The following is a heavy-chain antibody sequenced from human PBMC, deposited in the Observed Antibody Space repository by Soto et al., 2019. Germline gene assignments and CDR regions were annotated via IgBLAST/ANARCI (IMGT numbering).Heavy chain of an antibody. CDR1: GFPFSSYG. CDR2: ISYDGISE. CDR3: AKDQVTTGWYKWSWFDP. V-gene: IGHV3-30*18. Sequence: QVQLVESGGGVVQPGRSLRLSCAASGFPFSSYGMNWVRQAPGKGLEWVAFISYDGISEYYADSVKGRFTISRDNSKNALFLQMNSLRTEDTAVYHCAKDQVTTGWYKWSWFDPWGQGPLVAVSS. D-gene: IGHD6-19*01. J-gene: IGHJ5*02.